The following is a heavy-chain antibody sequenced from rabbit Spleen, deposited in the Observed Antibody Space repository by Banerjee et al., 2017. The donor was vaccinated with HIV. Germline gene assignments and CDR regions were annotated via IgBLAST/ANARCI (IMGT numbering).Heavy chain of an antibody. Sequence: QLKESGGGLVQLGGSLKLSCKASGFTLSSYYMNWVRQAPGKGLEWIGYIDPVFGITYYANWVAGRFSISRENAQNTVFLQMTSLTDADTATYFCARDDSSGWGDHFNLWGPGTLVTVS. J-gene: IGHJ4*01. V-gene: IGHV1S7*01. D-gene: IGHD4-1*01. CDR1: GFTLSSYY. CDR2: IDPVFGIT. CDR3: ARDDSSGWGDHFNL.